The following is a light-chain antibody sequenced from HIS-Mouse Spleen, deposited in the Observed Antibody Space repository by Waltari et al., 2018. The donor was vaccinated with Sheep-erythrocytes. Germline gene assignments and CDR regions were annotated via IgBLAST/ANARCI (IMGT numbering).Light chain of an antibody. CDR2: QDS. Sequence: SYELTQPPSVSVSPGPPASIPCSGDKSGGKHACWYQQKPGQSPVLVIYQDSKRPSGIPERFSGSNSGNTATLTISGTQAMDEADYYCQAWDSSTAVVFGGGTKLTVL. V-gene: IGLV3-1*01. CDR1: KSGGKH. J-gene: IGLJ2*01. CDR3: QAWDSSTAVV.